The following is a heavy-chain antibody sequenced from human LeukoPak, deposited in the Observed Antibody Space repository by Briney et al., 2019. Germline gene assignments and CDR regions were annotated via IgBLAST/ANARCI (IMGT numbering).Heavy chain of an antibody. D-gene: IGHD4-23*01. Sequence: GGSLRLSCAASGFTFSSYEMNWVRQAPGKGLEWVSYISSSGSTIYYADSVKGRFTISRDNAKNSLYLQMNSLRAEDTAVYYCARDYGGSPPFDYWGQGTLATVSS. CDR1: GFTFSSYE. V-gene: IGHV3-48*03. CDR2: ISSSGSTI. J-gene: IGHJ4*02. CDR3: ARDYGGSPPFDY.